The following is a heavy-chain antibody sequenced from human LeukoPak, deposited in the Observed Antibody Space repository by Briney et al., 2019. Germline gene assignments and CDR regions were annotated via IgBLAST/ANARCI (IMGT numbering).Heavy chain of an antibody. Sequence: PSETLSLTCTVSGGSISSSSYYWGWIRQPPGKGLEWIGTLYYSGSTYYNPSLKSRVTISVDTSKNQFSLNLSSVTAADTAVYYCAVEESVVGATVNYWGQGTLVTVSS. V-gene: IGHV4-39*07. CDR3: AVEESVVGATVNY. D-gene: IGHD1-26*01. CDR1: GGSISSSSYY. CDR2: LYYSGST. J-gene: IGHJ4*02.